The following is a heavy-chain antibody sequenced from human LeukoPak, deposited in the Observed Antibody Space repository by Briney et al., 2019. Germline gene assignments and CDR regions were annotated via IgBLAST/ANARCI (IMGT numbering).Heavy chain of an antibody. D-gene: IGHD4-17*01. CDR1: GFTFSSYA. J-gene: IGHJ4*02. V-gene: IGHV3-23*01. CDR2: ITTSGGT. Sequence: GGSLRLSCVASGFTFSSYAMSWVRQAPGKGLEWVSTITTSGGTYYADSVKGRFTISRDNSKNTLYLQMNSLRAEDTAVYYCAKDGVRQTTVTYYFDYWGQGTLITVSS. CDR3: AKDGVRQTTVTYYFDY.